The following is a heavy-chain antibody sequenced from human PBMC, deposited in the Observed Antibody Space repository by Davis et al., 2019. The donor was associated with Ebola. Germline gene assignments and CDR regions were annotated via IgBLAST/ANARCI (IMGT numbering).Heavy chain of an antibody. CDR1: GYSFTTYG. J-gene: IGHJ3*02. V-gene: IGHV1-18*01. CDR2: IGTYNGKT. Sequence: ASVKVSCKPSGYSFTTYGLSWVRQAPGQGLEWVGWIGTYNGKTDYAQILQGRVTMTTDTSTGTAYMELRSLRSDDTAGYFCARTSIVGITTTASDIWGQGTKVTVSS. CDR3: ARTSIVGITTTASDI. D-gene: IGHD1-26*01.